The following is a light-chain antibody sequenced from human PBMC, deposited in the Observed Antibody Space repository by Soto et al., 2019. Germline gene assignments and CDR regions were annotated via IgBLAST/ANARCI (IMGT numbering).Light chain of an antibody. CDR3: QQYNTHSGT. Sequence: IQLTQSPSSLSASVGDRVTITCRASQSISSWLAWYQQKPGKAPKLLIRSAPTLQRGVPARFSGSGSGTEFILTISSLQPDDVGTYYCQQYNTHSGTFGQGTKVDI. V-gene: IGKV1-5*01. J-gene: IGKJ1*01. CDR1: QSISSW. CDR2: SAP.